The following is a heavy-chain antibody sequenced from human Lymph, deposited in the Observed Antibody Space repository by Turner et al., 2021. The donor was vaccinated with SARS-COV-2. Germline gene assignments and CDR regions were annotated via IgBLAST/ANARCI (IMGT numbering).Heavy chain of an antibody. J-gene: IGHJ4*02. CDR3: ARGPPDVPDYLDY. D-gene: IGHD6-6*01. CDR1: GFTFSSYS. V-gene: IGHV3-21*01. Sequence: VQLLESGGGLVKPGGSLRLSCSASGFTFSSYSMNWVRQAPGKGVEWVSSITCTSSYIDYADSVKGRFTSARDNAKNSLYMQMNSLRAEETAVYYCARGPPDVPDYLDYWGQGTLVTVSS. CDR2: ITCTSSYI.